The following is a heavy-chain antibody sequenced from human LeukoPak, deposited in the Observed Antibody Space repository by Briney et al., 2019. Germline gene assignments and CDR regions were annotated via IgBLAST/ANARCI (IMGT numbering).Heavy chain of an antibody. CDR1: GFNFRDFY. J-gene: IGHJ4*02. D-gene: IGHD2-2*01. Sequence: KPGGSLRLSCAGSGFNFRDFYMSWIRQAPGKGLEWLSYISSTSSTIYYADSVRGRFTISRDNAKNSLYLQMDSLRAEDTAVYYCARESPKRNIVVVPAARSPIKYFDYWGQGTLVTVSS. CDR3: ARESPKRNIVVVPAARSPIKYFDY. CDR2: ISSTSSTI. V-gene: IGHV3-11*04.